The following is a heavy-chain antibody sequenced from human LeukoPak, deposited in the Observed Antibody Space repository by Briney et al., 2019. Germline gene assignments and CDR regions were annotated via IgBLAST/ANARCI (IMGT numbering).Heavy chain of an antibody. J-gene: IGHJ6*03. CDR3: AKNGDRGAYCSGGTCYPYYYYYMDV. CDR1: GFTFSSYG. Sequence: PGRSLRLSCAASGFTFSSYGIQWVRQAPGKGLEWVAIISYDGRTKYYGESVRGRFTISRDNSKNTVYLQMNSLRTDDTAVYYCAKNGDRGAYCSGGTCYPYYYYYMDVWGKGTTVTISS. V-gene: IGHV3-30*18. CDR2: ISYDGRTK. D-gene: IGHD2-15*01.